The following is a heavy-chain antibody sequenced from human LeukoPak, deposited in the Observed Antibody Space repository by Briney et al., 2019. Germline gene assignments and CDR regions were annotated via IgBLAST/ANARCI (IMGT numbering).Heavy chain of an antibody. CDR2: IYTSGST. Sequence: SETLSLTCTVSDGSISSYYWSWIRQPAGKGLEWIGRIYTSGSTNYNPSLKSRVTMSVDTSKNQFSLKLSSVTAADTAVYYCARDRAGYCSSTSCSDAFDIWGQGTMVTVSS. V-gene: IGHV4-4*07. CDR1: DGSISSYY. CDR3: ARDRAGYCSSTSCSDAFDI. J-gene: IGHJ3*02. D-gene: IGHD2-2*01.